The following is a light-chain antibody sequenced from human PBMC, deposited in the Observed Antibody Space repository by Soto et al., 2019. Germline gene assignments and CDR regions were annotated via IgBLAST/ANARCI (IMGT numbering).Light chain of an antibody. CDR3: CSYAGGSV. J-gene: IGLJ1*01. CDR1: SSNIGNNA. CDR2: EGS. Sequence: QSVLTQPPSVSEAPRQRVTISCSGSSSNIGNNAVSWYQQHPGKAPKLMIYEGSKRPSGVSNRFSGSKSGNTASLTISGLQAEDEADYYCCSYAGGSVFGTGTKVTVL. V-gene: IGLV2-23*01.